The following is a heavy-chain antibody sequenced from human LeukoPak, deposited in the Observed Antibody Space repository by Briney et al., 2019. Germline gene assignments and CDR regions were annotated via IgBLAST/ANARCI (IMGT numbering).Heavy chain of an antibody. Sequence: GGSLRLSCAASGFTFSSYGMHWFRQAPGKGLEWVAFIRYDGSNKYYADSVKGRFTISRDNSKNTLYLQMNSLRAEDTAVYYCAKDRGSGSYYYLDYWGQGTLVTVSS. CDR2: IRYDGSNK. V-gene: IGHV3-30*02. D-gene: IGHD1-26*01. CDR3: AKDRGSGSYYYLDY. J-gene: IGHJ4*02. CDR1: GFTFSSYG.